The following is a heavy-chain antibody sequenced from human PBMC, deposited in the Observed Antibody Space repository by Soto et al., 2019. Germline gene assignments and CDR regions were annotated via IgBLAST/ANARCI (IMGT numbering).Heavy chain of an antibody. Sequence: VQLVESGGGVVQPGRSLRLSCAASGFTFNDYAMHWVRQAPGKGLEWVAVVTHDGRNTHYADSVKGRFTISRDSSKNTVSLEMTSLIAEDAAFYYCAKGGRQWLVTSDFNYWGQGALVTVSS. V-gene: IGHV3-30*18. CDR2: VTHDGRNT. D-gene: IGHD6-19*01. CDR1: GFTFNDYA. J-gene: IGHJ4*02. CDR3: AKGGRQWLVTSDFNY.